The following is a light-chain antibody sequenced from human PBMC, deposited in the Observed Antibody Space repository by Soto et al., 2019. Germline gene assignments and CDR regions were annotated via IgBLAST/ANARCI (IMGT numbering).Light chain of an antibody. CDR2: GAS. CDR1: QNININ. V-gene: IGKV3D-15*01. Sequence: EIVMTQSPLTLSVSPGERATLSCRASQNININLAWYQQRPGQAPRVLIYGASSRASGIPDRFSGSGSGTDFTITINRRGPDDFAFYYCQQYKDWHPLTFGGGTRVEIK. CDR3: QQYKDWHPLT. J-gene: IGKJ4*01.